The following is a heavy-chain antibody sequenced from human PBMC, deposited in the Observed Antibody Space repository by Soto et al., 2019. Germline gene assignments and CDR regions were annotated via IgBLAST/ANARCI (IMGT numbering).Heavy chain of an antibody. CDR3: ARDLNGEPGGGY. CDR1: GYTFSNYG. V-gene: IGHV1-18*01. CDR2: IYPYNGNT. Sequence: QVQLVQSGAEVRKPGASVKVSCKASGYTFSNYGIFWVRQAPGQGLEWMGWIYPYNGNTHYAQKLQGRVTLTTDTSTSTAYMDLRSLTSDDTAIYYCARDLNGEPGGGYWGQGTLVTVSS. D-gene: IGHD2-8*01. J-gene: IGHJ4*02.